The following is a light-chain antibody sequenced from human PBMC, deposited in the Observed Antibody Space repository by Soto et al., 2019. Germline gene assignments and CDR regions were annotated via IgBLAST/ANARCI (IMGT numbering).Light chain of an antibody. Sequence: EIVLTQSPGTLSVSPGERVTLSCRASQSVNSNYLAWYQQRPGQAPRLLIFGASYRATGIPDRFSGSGSGPDFTLTISRLEPEAFAVYYCQQYSSSPPEFTFGPGTKVDSK. CDR3: QQYSSSPPEFT. CDR2: GAS. CDR1: QSVNSNY. J-gene: IGKJ3*01. V-gene: IGKV3-20*01.